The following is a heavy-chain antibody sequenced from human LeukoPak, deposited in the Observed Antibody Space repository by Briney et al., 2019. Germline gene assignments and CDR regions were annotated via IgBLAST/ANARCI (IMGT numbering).Heavy chain of an antibody. CDR2: MSSDGNAM. D-gene: IGHD2-15*01. J-gene: IGHJ5*02. V-gene: IGHV3-30-3*01. CDR3: ARVGVVVAATGNLWFDP. CDR1: GFTFTAYL. Sequence: GRSLRLSCAASGFTFTAYLIHWVRQAPGKGLEWVAVMSSDGNAMFYADSVKGRFTISSDNAKNSLYLQMNSLRAEDRAVYYCARVGVVVAATGNLWFDPWGQGTLVTVSS.